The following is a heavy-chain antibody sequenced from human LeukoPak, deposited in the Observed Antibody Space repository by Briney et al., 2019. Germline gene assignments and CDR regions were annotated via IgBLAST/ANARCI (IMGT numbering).Heavy chain of an antibody. Sequence: SVKVSCKASGGTFSSYAISWVRQAPGQGLEWMGRIIPIFGTANYAQKFQGRVTITTDESTSTAYMELSSLRSEDTAVYYCARDPGVGALIGYWGQGTLVTVSS. D-gene: IGHD1-26*01. CDR3: ARDPGVGALIGY. J-gene: IGHJ4*02. V-gene: IGHV1-69*05. CDR1: GGTFSSYA. CDR2: IIPIFGTA.